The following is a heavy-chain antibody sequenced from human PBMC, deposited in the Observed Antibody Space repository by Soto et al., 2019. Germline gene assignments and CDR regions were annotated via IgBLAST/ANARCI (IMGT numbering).Heavy chain of an antibody. CDR1: GGSISSYY. CDR2: IYNSGST. D-gene: IGHD4-17*01. CDR3: AYGDSRGPFDS. J-gene: IGHJ4*02. V-gene: IGHV4-59*01. Sequence: PSETLSLTCTVSGGSISSYYWSWIRQPPGKGLEWIGYIYNSGSTNYNPSLKSRVTISVDTSKNQFSLKLSSVTAADTAVYCCAYGDSRGPFDSWGQGTLVTVSS.